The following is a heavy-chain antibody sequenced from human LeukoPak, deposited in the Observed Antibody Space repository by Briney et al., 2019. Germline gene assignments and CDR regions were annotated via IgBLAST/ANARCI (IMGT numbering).Heavy chain of an antibody. CDR3: AKDPAGSSGYSYFDY. Sequence: GGSLRLSCAASGFTFSSYGMSWVRQAPGKGLEWVSAISGSGGSTYYADSVKGRFTISRDNSKNTLYLQMNSLRAEDTAVYYCAKDPAGSSGYSYFDYWGQGTLVTVSS. CDR1: GFTFSSYG. V-gene: IGHV3-23*01. CDR2: ISGSGGST. J-gene: IGHJ4*02. D-gene: IGHD3-22*01.